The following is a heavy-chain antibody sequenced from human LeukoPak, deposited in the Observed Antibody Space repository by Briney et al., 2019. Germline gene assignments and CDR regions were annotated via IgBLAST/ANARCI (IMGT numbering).Heavy chain of an antibody. CDR1: GGTFSSYA. CDR3: ARDRNYFEALHRSY. D-gene: IGHD3-10*01. J-gene: IGHJ4*02. CDR2: IIPIFGTA. V-gene: IGHV1-69*13. Sequence: SVKVSCKASGGTFSSYAISWVRQAPGQGLEWMGGIIPIFGTANYAQKFQGRVTITADESTSTAYMELSSLRSEDTAVYYCARDRNYFEALHRSYWGQGTLVTVSS.